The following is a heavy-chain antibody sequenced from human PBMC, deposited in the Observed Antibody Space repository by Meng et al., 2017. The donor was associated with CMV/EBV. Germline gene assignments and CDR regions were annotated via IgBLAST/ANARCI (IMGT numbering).Heavy chain of an antibody. D-gene: IGHD3-3*01. CDR1: GFTVSSNY. CDR2: IYSGGST. V-gene: IGHV3-66*02. J-gene: IGHJ4*02. Sequence: GESLKISCAASGFTVSSNYMSWVRQAPGKGLEWVSVIYSGGSTYYADSVKGRFTISRDNSKNKLYLQMNSLRAEDTAVYYCARGGRRGGYYTGGDYWGQGTLVTVSS. CDR3: ARGGRRGGYYTGGDY.